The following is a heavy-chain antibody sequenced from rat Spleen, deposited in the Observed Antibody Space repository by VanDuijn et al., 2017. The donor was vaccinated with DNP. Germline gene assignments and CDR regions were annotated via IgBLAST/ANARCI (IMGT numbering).Heavy chain of an antibody. D-gene: IGHD5-1*01. Sequence: EVQLVESGGGLVQPGRSMKLSCAASGFTFSNYGMAWVRQAPKKGLEWVATISYDGSSTYYRDSVKGRFTISRDNAKSTLYLQMDSLRSEDTATYYCTRPGSPYYFDYWGQGVMATVSS. CDR1: GFTFSNYG. J-gene: IGHJ2*01. V-gene: IGHV5-29*01. CDR3: TRPGSPYYFDY. CDR2: ISYDGSST.